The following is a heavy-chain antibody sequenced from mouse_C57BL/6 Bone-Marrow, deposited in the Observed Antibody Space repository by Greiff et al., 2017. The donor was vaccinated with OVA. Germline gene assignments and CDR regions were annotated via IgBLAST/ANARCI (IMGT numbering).Heavy chain of an antibody. CDR1: GFTFSDYY. Sequence: EVNVVESGGGLVQPGGSLKLSCAASGFTFSDYYMYWVRQTPEKRLEWVAYISNGGGSTYYPDTVKGRFTISRDNAKNTLYLQMSRLKSEDTAMYYCARRYYGSSAWFAYWGQGTLVTVSA. D-gene: IGHD1-1*01. V-gene: IGHV5-12*01. J-gene: IGHJ3*01. CDR3: ARRYYGSSAWFAY. CDR2: ISNGGGST.